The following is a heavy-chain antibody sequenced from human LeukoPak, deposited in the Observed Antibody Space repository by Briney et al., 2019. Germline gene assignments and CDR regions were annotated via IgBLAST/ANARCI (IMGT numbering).Heavy chain of an antibody. D-gene: IGHD6-13*01. Sequence: ASVKVSCKASGYTFTSYDINWVRQSTGQGLEWMGWMNPNSGNTGYAQKFQGRVTITRNTSISTAYMELSSLRSEDTAVYYCARGTYSSSWYRRDNGFDPWGQGTLVTVSS. J-gene: IGHJ5*02. CDR1: GYTFTSYD. V-gene: IGHV1-8*03. CDR3: ARGTYSSSWYRRDNGFDP. CDR2: MNPNSGNT.